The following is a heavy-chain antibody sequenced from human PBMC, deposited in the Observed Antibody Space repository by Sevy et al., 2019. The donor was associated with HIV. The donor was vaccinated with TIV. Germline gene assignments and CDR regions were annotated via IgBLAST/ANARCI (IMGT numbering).Heavy chain of an antibody. Sequence: ASVKVSCKASGYTFTSYDINWVQQATGQGLEWMGWMNPNSGNTGYAQKFQGRVTMTRNTSISTAYMELSSLRSEDTAVYYCARGGGYWQWLRADYYYGMDVWGQGTTVTVSS. J-gene: IGHJ6*02. CDR3: ARGGGYWQWLRADYYYGMDV. CDR2: MNPNSGNT. D-gene: IGHD6-19*01. CDR1: GYTFTSYD. V-gene: IGHV1-8*01.